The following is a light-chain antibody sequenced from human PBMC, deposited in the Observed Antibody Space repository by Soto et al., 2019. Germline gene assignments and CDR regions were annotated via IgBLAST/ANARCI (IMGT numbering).Light chain of an antibody. Sequence: QSVLTQPPSASGTPGQRVTISCSGSSSNIGSNTVNWYQQLPGTAPKLLIYSNNQRPSGVPDRFSGSKSGTSASLAISGLQSEDEAHYYCAAWDDSLNGHVFGTGTKVTV. CDR2: SNN. CDR3: AAWDDSLNGHV. V-gene: IGLV1-44*01. J-gene: IGLJ1*01. CDR1: SSNIGSNT.